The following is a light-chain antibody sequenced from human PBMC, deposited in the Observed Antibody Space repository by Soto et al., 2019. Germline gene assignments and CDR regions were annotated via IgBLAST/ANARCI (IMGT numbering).Light chain of an antibody. CDR3: QQYNNWPRT. CDR2: GAS. CDR1: QSVSSN. Sequence: EIVMTQSPATLSVSPGERATLSCRASQSVSSNLAWYQQTPGQAPRLLIYGASTRATGIPARFSGSGSGTEFTLTISSRHSEDFAVYYCQQYNNWPRTFGQGTKVEIK. J-gene: IGKJ1*01. V-gene: IGKV3-15*01.